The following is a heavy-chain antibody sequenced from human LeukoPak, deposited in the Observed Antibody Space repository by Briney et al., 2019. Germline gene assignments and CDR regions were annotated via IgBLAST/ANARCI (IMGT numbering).Heavy chain of an antibody. CDR3: ARLESSPDY. CDR2: INHSGST. V-gene: IGHV4-34*01. Sequence: SETLSLTCDVYGGSLSGYYWSWIRQPPGKGLEWIGEINHSGSTNYNPSLKSRVTISVDTSKNQFSLKLSSVTAADTAVYYCARLESSPDYWGQGTLVTVSS. J-gene: IGHJ4*02. CDR1: GGSLSGYY.